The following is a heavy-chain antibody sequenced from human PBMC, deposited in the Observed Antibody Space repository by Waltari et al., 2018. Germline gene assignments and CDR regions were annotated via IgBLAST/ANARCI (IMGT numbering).Heavy chain of an antibody. J-gene: IGHJ4*02. CDR2: ISTGNRYI. D-gene: IGHD4-17*01. CDR3: AKPTYNDYADFDY. CDR1: GFTFSSYN. V-gene: IGHV3-21*01. Sequence: EVQLVESGGGLVKPGGSLRLSCAASGFTFSSYNMHWVRQAPGKGLEWVSSISTGNRYICYADSVKGRFTISGDNAKNSLYLQMDSLRAEDTAVYYCAKPTYNDYADFDYWGQGTRVTVSS.